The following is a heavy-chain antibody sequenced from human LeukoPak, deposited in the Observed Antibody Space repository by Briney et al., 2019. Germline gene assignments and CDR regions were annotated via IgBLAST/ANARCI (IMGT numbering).Heavy chain of an antibody. J-gene: IGHJ4*02. CDR1: GGSFSGHY. V-gene: IGHV4-34*01. CDR2: INHSGST. Sequence: SETLSLTCAVYGGSFSGHYWSWIRQPPGKGLEWIGEINHSGSTNYNPSLKSRVTISVDTSKNQFSLKLSSVTAADTAVYYCARRPWFGDFDYWGQGTLVTVSS. CDR3: ARRPWFGDFDY. D-gene: IGHD3-10*01.